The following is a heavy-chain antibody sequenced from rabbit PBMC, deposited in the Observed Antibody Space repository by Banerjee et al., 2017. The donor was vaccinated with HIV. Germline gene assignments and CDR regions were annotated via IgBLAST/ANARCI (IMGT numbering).Heavy chain of an antibody. D-gene: IGHD4-1*01. CDR2: INTATGKD. CDR3: ARAIVPWLGLTRLDL. CDR1: GFSFSDRDV. Sequence: QEQLEESGRGLVKPEGSLTLTCKASGFSFSDRDVMCWVRQVPGKGLEWIGCINTATGKDVYANWAKGRFTISKTSSTTVTLQMTSLTAADTATYFCARAIVPWLGLTRLDLWGPGTLVTVS. J-gene: IGHJ3*01. V-gene: IGHV1S45*01.